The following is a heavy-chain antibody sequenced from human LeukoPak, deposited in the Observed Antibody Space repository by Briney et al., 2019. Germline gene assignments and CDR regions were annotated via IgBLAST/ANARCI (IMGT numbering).Heavy chain of an antibody. CDR3: ARGNSYGSGSYVYYYYYMDV. V-gene: IGHV4-38-2*02. D-gene: IGHD3-10*01. J-gene: IGHJ6*03. CDR1: GYSISSGYY. CDR2: IYHSGST. Sequence: SETLSLTCTVSGYSISSGYYWGWIRQPPGEGLEWIGSIYHSGSTYYNPSLKSRVTISVDTSKNQFSLKLSSVTAADTAVYYCARGNSYGSGSYVYYYYYMDVWGKGTTVTISS.